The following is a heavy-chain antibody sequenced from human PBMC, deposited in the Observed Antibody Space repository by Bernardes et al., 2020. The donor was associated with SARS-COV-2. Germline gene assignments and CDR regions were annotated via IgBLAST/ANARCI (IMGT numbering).Heavy chain of an antibody. CDR3: ARTRTTISTAGIPVDY. Sequence: ASVNVSCKASGYTFTGYFIHWVRQAPGQRLEWMGWINPNTGGTNYVQKFQGRVTMTRDTSITTAYMELSRLGSDDTAIYFCARTRTTISTAGIPVDYWGQGTLVTVSS. J-gene: IGHJ4*02. CDR2: INPNTGGT. D-gene: IGHD6-13*01. CDR1: GYTFTGYF. V-gene: IGHV1-2*02.